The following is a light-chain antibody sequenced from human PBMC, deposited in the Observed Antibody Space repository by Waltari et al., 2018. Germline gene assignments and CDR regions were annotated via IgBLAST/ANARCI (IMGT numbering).Light chain of an antibody. CDR2: DTS. CDR3: QQYSNWPPWT. Sequence: EIMMTQSPATLSVSPGERATLSCRVSQSVSRKLAWYQQKPGQAPRRLIYDTSSRATDIPARFSGSGSGTEFTLTISSLQSEDFAVYYCQQYSNWPPWTFSQGTKVEI. J-gene: IGKJ1*01. V-gene: IGKV3-15*01. CDR1: QSVSRK.